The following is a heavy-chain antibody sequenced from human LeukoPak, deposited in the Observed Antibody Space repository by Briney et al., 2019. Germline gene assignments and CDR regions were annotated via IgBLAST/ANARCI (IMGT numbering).Heavy chain of an antibody. Sequence: GGSLRLSCAGSGFTFSDAWMSWVRQAPGKGLEWLGRIKSNIHGGTTEYAAPVKDRFTISRDDSKNTLYLQLNSLRTEDTAVYYCATEYYGSFNYWGQGTLVTVSS. CDR2: IKSNIHGGTT. CDR1: GFTFSDAW. J-gene: IGHJ4*02. V-gene: IGHV3-15*01. D-gene: IGHD3-16*01. CDR3: ATEYYGSFNY.